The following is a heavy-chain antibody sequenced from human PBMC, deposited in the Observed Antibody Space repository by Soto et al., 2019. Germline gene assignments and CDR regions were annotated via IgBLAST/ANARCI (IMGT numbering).Heavy chain of an antibody. V-gene: IGHV3-43D*04. D-gene: IGHD6-19*01. Sequence: PGGSLRLSCAASGFTFDDYAMHWVRQAPGKGLEWVSLISWDGGSTYYADSVKGRFTISRDNSKNSLYLQMNSLRAEDTALYYCAKEAGWYDLHYYYGMDVWRQGTTVTVSS. CDR2: ISWDGGST. CDR1: GFTFDDYA. J-gene: IGHJ6*02. CDR3: AKEAGWYDLHYYYGMDV.